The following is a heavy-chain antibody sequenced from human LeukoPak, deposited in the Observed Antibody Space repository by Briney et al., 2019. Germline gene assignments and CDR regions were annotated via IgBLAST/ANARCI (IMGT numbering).Heavy chain of an antibody. Sequence: GGSLRLSCAASGFTFSSYSTSWVREAPGEGVGWGSSICSSSSYIYYADSAKGRFTISRDNAKNSLYLQMNSLRAEDTAVYYCARDFHSGVRGVILKYFDYWGQGTLVTVSS. V-gene: IGHV3-21*01. CDR1: GFTFSSYS. CDR3: ARDFHSGVRGVILKYFDY. CDR2: ICSSSSYI. J-gene: IGHJ4*02. D-gene: IGHD3-10*01.